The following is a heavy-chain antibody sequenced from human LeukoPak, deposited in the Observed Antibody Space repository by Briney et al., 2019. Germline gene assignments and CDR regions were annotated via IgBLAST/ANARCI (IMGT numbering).Heavy chain of an antibody. CDR2: IYYSGST. CDR1: GGSISTYY. V-gene: IGHV4-59*08. Sequence: KPSETLSLTCTVSGGSISTYYWSWIRQPPGKGLEWIWYIYYSGSTNYNPSLKSRVTTSVDTSKNQFSLKLSSVTAADTAVYYCARTDSSGYYYWFDPWGQGTLVTVSS. D-gene: IGHD3-22*01. CDR3: ARTDSSGYYYWFDP. J-gene: IGHJ5*02.